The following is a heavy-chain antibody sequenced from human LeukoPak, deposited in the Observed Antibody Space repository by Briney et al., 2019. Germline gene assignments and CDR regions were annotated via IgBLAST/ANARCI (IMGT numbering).Heavy chain of an antibody. J-gene: IGHJ6*01. D-gene: IGHD4-17*01. CDR1: GCSISSYY. V-gene: IGHV4-59*01. Sequence: SETLSLTCTVSGCSISSYYWSWIRQPPGKGLEWIGYIYYSGSTNYNPSLKSRVTISVDTSKNQFSLKLSSVTAADTAVYYCASDGGGHGDYKANPYYYYYGMDVWGQGTTVTVSS. CDR2: IYYSGST. CDR3: ASDGGGHGDYKANPYYYYYGMDV.